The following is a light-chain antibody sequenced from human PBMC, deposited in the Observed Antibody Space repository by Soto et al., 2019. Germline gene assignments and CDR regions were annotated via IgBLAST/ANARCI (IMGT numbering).Light chain of an antibody. CDR2: KAS. CDR3: QHYNSYSEA. V-gene: IGKV1-5*03. Sequence: DIQMTQSPSTLSASVGDRVTITCRASQSISSWLAWYQQKPGKAPKLLIYKASSLESGVPSRFSGSGSGTEFTLTISSLQTDDFQTYYCQHYNSYSEAFGQGTKV. CDR1: QSISSW. J-gene: IGKJ1*01.